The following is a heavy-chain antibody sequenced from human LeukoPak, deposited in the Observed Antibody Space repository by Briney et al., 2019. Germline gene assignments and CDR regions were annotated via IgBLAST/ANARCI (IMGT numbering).Heavy chain of an antibody. J-gene: IGHJ5*02. CDR1: GGSISSYY. Sequence: SETLSLTCTVSGGSISSYYWSWIRQPPGKGLEWIGEINHSGSTNYNPSLKSRVTISVDTSKNQFSLKLSSVTAADTAVYYCARRSRRSGWYGTNWFDPWGQGTLVTVSS. V-gene: IGHV4-34*01. CDR3: ARRSRRSGWYGTNWFDP. CDR2: INHSGST. D-gene: IGHD6-19*01.